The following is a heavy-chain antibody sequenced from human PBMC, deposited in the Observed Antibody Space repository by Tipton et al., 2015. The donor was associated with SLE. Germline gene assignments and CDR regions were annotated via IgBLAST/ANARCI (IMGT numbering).Heavy chain of an antibody. CDR2: ISSSSSTI. J-gene: IGHJ4*02. CDR3: ARASITVTTALGY. V-gene: IGHV3-11*04. CDR1: GFTFSDYY. D-gene: IGHD4-17*01. Sequence: SLRLSCTASGFTFSDYYMSWIRQAPGKGLEWVSYISSSSSTIYYADSVKGRFTISRDNAKSSLYLQMNSLRAEDTAVYYCARASITVTTALGYWGQGTLVTVSS.